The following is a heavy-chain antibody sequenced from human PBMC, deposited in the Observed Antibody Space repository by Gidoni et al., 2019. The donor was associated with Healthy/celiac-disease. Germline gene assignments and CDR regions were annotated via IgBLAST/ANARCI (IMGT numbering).Heavy chain of an antibody. CDR3: VKDIVVVPAALFDY. CDR1: GFNFSSYA. CDR2: ISSNGGST. D-gene: IGHD2-2*01. J-gene: IGHJ4*02. V-gene: IGHV3-64D*06. Sequence: EVQLVESGGGLVQPGGSLRLSRSASGFNFSSYAMHWVRQAPGKGLEYVSAISSNGGSTYYADSVKGRFTISRDNSKNTLYLQMSSLRAEDTAVYYCVKDIVVVPAALFDYWGQGTLVTVSS.